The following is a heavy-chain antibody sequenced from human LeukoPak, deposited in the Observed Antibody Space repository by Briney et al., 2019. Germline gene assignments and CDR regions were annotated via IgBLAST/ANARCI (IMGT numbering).Heavy chain of an antibody. V-gene: IGHV5-51*01. Sequence: GESLKISCKGSGYSFTSYWIGWVRQMPGKGLEWIGIIYPGDSATRYSPSFQGQVTISADKSIRTAYLQWSSLKASDTAMYYCARQGRAAAGDLDYWGQGTLVTVSS. D-gene: IGHD6-13*01. CDR2: IYPGDSAT. J-gene: IGHJ4*02. CDR3: ARQGRAAAGDLDY. CDR1: GYSFTSYW.